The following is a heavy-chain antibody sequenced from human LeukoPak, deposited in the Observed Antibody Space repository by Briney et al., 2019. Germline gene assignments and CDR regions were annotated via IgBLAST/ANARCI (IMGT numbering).Heavy chain of an antibody. Sequence: PGGSLRLSCAASGFTFDDYGMSWVRQAPGKGLEWVSGINWNGGSTGYADSVKGRFTISRDNAKNSLYLQTNSLRAEDTALYYCARGPVTTGLSWFDPWGQGTLVTVSS. V-gene: IGHV3-20*04. CDR1: GFTFDDYG. CDR3: ARGPVTTGLSWFDP. D-gene: IGHD4-17*01. J-gene: IGHJ5*02. CDR2: INWNGGST.